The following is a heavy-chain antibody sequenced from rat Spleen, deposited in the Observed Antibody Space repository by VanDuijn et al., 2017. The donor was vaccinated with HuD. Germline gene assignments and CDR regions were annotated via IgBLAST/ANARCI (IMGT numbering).Heavy chain of an antibody. CDR1: GLTFTNYD. Sequence: EVQLVESGGGSVQPGRSLKISCAASGLTFTNYDMAWVRQAPTKGLEWIASLSTEGDNIYYRDSVKGRFTISRDNAKNTQYLQMDSLRSEDTATYYCTRHGGLRNWFAYWGQGTLVTVSS. J-gene: IGHJ3*01. V-gene: IGHV5S13*01. CDR2: LSTEGDNI. D-gene: IGHD1-11*01. CDR3: TRHGGLRNWFAY.